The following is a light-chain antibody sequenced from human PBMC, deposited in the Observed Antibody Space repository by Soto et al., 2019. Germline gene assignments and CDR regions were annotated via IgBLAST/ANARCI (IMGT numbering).Light chain of an antibody. CDR1: QNLTYSDGNTY. V-gene: IGKV2-30*01. CDR2: KVS. CDR3: MQGKHWPPYT. J-gene: IGKJ2*01. Sequence: DVAMTQSPLSLPVTLGQPASISCRSSQNLTYSDGNTYLNWFHLRPGQSPRRLIYKVSNRDSEVPDRFSGSGSGTDFTLKISRVEAEDVGVYYCMQGKHWPPYTFGQGTKLEIK.